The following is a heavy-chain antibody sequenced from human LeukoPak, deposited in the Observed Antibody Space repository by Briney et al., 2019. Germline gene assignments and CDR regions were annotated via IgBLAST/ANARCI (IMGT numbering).Heavy chain of an antibody. CDR3: AKGPHDWYFDY. D-gene: IGHD2-21*01. CDR1: GFTFDDYA. J-gene: IGHJ4*02. V-gene: IGHV3-9*01. CDR2: ISWNSGSI. Sequence: PGRSLRLSCAASGFTFDDYAMHWVRQAPGKGLEWVSGISWNSGSIGYADSVKGRFTISRDNAKNSLYLQMNSLRPEDTAVYYCAKGPHDWYFDYWGQGTLVTVSS.